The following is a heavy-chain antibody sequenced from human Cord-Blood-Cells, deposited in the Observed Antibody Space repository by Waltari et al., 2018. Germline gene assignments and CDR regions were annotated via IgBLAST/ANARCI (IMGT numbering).Heavy chain of an antibody. Sequence: VQLQQSGPGLVKHSQTLSLTCAISGDRVSSNSAAWHWIRQSPSRGLEWLGRTYYRSKWYNDYAVSVKSRITINPDTSKNQFSLQLNSVTPEDTAVYYCARDPKYSSSSYYYGMDVWGQGTTVTVSS. J-gene: IGHJ6*02. CDR2: TYYRSKWYN. CDR1: GDRVSSNSAA. CDR3: ARDPKYSSSSYYYGMDV. V-gene: IGHV6-1*01. D-gene: IGHD6-6*01.